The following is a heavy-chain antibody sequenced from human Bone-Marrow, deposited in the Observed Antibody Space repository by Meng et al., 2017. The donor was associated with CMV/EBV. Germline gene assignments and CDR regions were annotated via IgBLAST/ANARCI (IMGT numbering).Heavy chain of an antibody. CDR2: INPNSGGT. D-gene: IGHD2-2*01. CDR1: GYTFTGYY. V-gene: IGHV1-2*02. J-gene: IGHJ4*02. Sequence: ASVKVSCKASGYTFTGYYMHWVRQAPGQGLEWMGWINPNSGGTNYAQKFQGRVTMTRDTSISTAYMELSRLRSDDTAVYYCARAAVPAATFDYWGQGTRVTVSS. CDR3: ARAAVPAATFDY.